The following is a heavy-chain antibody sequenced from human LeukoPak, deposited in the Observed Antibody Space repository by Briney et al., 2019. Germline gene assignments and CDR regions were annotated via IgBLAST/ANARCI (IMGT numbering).Heavy chain of an antibody. D-gene: IGHD1-26*01. CDR3: ARGVGATTFFDY. J-gene: IGHJ4*02. CDR2: ISSSGSTI. V-gene: IGHV3-48*03. Sequence: GGSLRLSCAASGFTFSSYEMNWVRQAPGKGLEWVSYISSSGSTIYYADSVKGRFTISRDNAKNSLYLQMNSLRAEDTAVYYCARGVGATTFFDYWGQGTLVTVSS. CDR1: GFTFSSYE.